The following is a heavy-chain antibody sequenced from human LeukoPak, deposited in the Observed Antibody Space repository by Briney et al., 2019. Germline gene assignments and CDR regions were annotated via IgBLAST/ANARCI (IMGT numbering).Heavy chain of an antibody. V-gene: IGHV1-2*04. Sequence: ASVKVSCKASGYTFTGNYMHWVRQAPGQGLEWMGWINPNSGGTIYAQKFQGWVTMTSDTSISTAYMELSRLRSDDTAVYYCAREFWLVRPRGMDVWGKGTTVTVSS. D-gene: IGHD6-19*01. J-gene: IGHJ6*04. CDR3: AREFWLVRPRGMDV. CDR1: GYTFTGNY. CDR2: INPNSGGT.